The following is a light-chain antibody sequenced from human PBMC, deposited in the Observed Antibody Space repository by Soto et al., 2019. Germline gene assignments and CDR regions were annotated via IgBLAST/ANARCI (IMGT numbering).Light chain of an antibody. Sequence: QSVLAQPASVSGSPGQSITISCTGTSSDVGGYNYVSWYQQHPGKAPELMIYDVSKRPSGVPDRFSGSKSGNTASLTISGLQAEDEADYYCSSYAGSNNFVFGTGTKVTVL. CDR3: SSYAGSNNFV. CDR2: DVS. CDR1: SSDVGGYNY. V-gene: IGLV2-8*01. J-gene: IGLJ1*01.